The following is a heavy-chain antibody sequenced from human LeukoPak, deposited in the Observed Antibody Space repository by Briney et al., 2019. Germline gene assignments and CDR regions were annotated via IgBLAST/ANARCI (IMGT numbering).Heavy chain of an antibody. CDR2: ISGSGGST. CDR1: GFTFSSYA. V-gene: IGHV3-23*01. J-gene: IGHJ4*02. CDR3: AKLISSTSCCNW. D-gene: IGHD2-2*01. Sequence: GGSLRLSCAASGFTFSSYAMTWVRQAPGKGLEWVSTISGSGGSTYYADSVKGRFTISRDNSKNTLYLQMNSLRAEDTAVYYCAKLISSTSCCNWWGQGTLATVSS.